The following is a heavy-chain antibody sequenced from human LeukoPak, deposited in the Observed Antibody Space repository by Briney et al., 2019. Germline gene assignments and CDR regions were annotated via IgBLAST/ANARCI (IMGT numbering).Heavy chain of an antibody. CDR2: ISSSSSYI. Sequence: GGSLRLSCAASGFTFSSYSMNWVRQAPGKGPEWVSSISSSSSYIHYADSVKGRFIISRDNAKNSLYLQMSSLRAEDTAVYYYARGPWHYDSSGYFYDYWGRGTLVTVSS. J-gene: IGHJ4*02. D-gene: IGHD3-22*01. CDR1: GFTFSSYS. V-gene: IGHV3-21*01. CDR3: ARGPWHYDSSGYFYDY.